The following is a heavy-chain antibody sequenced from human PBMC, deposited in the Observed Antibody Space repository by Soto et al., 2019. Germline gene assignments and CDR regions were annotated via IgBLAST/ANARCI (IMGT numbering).Heavy chain of an antibody. CDR3: AKARGSSTPAPGSY. CDR2: ISGSGGDT. D-gene: IGHD2-2*01. CDR1: GFTFSTYA. J-gene: IGHJ1*01. V-gene: IGHV3-23*01. Sequence: GGSLRLSCAASGFTFSTYAMSWVRQAPGKGLEWVSVISGSGGDTYHADSVKGRFTIARDNSKNTLSLQMNSLRAEDTAVYYCAKARGSSTPAPGSYWGQGTLVTVSS.